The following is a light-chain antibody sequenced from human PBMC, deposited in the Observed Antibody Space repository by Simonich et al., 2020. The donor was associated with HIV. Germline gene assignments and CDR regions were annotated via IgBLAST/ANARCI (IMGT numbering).Light chain of an antibody. J-gene: IGKJ1*01. V-gene: IGKV1-NL1*01. Sequence: DIQMTQSPSSLSVSVGDRVTITCRASQGISNSLAWYQQKPGKAPKLLLYTASRLESGVPSRFSGSGSGTDYTLTISTLQPEDFATYYCQQYYSTPQFGQGTKVEIK. CDR2: TAS. CDR1: QGISNS. CDR3: QQYYSTPQ.